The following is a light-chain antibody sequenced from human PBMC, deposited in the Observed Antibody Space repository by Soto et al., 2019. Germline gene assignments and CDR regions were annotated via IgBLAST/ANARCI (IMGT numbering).Light chain of an antibody. CDR1: SSNIGSNT. CDR2: SNN. CDR3: AAWDDSLNGPFYV. Sequence: QSVLTQPPSASGTPGQRVTISGSGSSSNIGSNTVNWYQQLPGTAPKLLIYSNNQRPSGVPDRFSGSKSGTSASLAISGLQSEDEADYYCAAWDDSLNGPFYVFGTGTKLTVL. J-gene: IGLJ1*01. V-gene: IGLV1-44*01.